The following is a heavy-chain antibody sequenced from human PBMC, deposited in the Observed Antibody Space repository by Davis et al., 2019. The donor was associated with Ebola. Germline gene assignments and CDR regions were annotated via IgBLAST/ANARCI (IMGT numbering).Heavy chain of an antibody. D-gene: IGHD4-23*01. CDR1: GGTFSSYA. V-gene: IGHV1-69*13. Sequence: SVNVSCKASGGTFSSYAISWVRQAPGQGLEWMGGIIPIFGTANYAQKFQGRVTITADESTSTAYMELSSLRSEDTAVYYCARGGNSEVSYYYGMDVWGQGTTVTVSS. J-gene: IGHJ6*02. CDR2: IIPIFGTA. CDR3: ARGGNSEVSYYYGMDV.